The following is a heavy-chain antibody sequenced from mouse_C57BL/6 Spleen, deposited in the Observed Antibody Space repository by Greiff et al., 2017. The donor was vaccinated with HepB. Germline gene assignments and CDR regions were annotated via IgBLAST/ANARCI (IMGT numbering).Heavy chain of an antibody. CDR2: INPNNGGT. CDR3: ARDYYSNLYWYFDV. Sequence: EVKLQESGPELVKPGASVKMSCKASGYTFTDYNMHWVKQSHGKSLEWIGYINPNNGGTSYNQKFKGKATLTVNKSSSTAYMELRSLTSEDSAVYYCARDYYSNLYWYFDVWGTGTTVTVSS. V-gene: IGHV1-22*01. D-gene: IGHD2-5*01. CDR1: GYTFTDYN. J-gene: IGHJ1*03.